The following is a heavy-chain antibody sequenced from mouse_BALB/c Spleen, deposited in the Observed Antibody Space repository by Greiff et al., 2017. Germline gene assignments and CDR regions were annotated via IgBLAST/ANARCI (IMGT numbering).Heavy chain of an antibody. CDR3: AGSEFDY. Sequence: EVQLLQSGAELVKPGASVKLSCTASGFNIKDTYMHWVKQRPEQGLEWIGRIDPADGNTKYDAKFQGKNTITTDTSSNTVYLQLSSLTSEDTAVYYCAGSEFDYWGQGTLVTVSA. V-gene: IGHV14-3*02. CDR1: GFNIKDTY. J-gene: IGHJ3*01. CDR2: IDPADGNT.